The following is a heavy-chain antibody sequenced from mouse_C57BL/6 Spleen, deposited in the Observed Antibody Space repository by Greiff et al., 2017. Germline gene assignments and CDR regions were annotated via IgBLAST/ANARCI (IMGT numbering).Heavy chain of an antibody. J-gene: IGHJ2*01. V-gene: IGHV1-82*01. Sequence: VQLQQSGPELVKPGASVKISCKASGYAFSSSWMNWVKQRPGKGLEWIGRIYPGDGDTNYNGKFKGKATLTADKSSSTAYMQLSSLTSEDSAVYFCAGYDYDVGYWGQGTTLTVSS. CDR1: GYAFSSSW. CDR3: AGYDYDVGY. D-gene: IGHD2-4*01. CDR2: IYPGDGDT.